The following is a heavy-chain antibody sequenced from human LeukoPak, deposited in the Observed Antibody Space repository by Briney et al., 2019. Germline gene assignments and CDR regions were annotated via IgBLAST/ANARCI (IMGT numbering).Heavy chain of an antibody. CDR3: AREADGAMGPNFDY. J-gene: IGHJ4*02. D-gene: IGHD2-2*01. CDR1: GGSISSHY. V-gene: IGHV4-59*11. Sequence: SETLSLTCTVSGGSISSHYWSWIRQPPGKGLEWIGYIYYSGSTNYNPSLKSRVTISVDASKNQCSLKLGSVTAADTAVYYCAREADGAMGPNFDYWGQGTLVTVSS. CDR2: IYYSGST.